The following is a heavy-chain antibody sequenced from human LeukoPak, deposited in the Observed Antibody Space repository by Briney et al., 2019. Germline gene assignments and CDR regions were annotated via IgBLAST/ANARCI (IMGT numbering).Heavy chain of an antibody. CDR2: ISGSGGST. D-gene: IGHD3-10*01. V-gene: IGHV3-23*01. Sequence: PGGTLRLSCAASGFTFSSYAMSRVRQAPGKGLEWLSAISGSGGSTYYADSVKGRFTIARENAKNSLYLQMNSLRADDTAVYYCARFAAGGSYYYYMDVWGKGTTVTVSS. J-gene: IGHJ6*03. CDR3: ARFAAGGSYYYYMDV. CDR1: GFTFSSYA.